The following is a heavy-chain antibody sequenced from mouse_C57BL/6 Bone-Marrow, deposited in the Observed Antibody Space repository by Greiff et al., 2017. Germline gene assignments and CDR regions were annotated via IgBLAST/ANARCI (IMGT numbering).Heavy chain of an antibody. CDR3: ALSGFDY. D-gene: IGHD3-1*01. J-gene: IGHJ2*01. Sequence: EVKLMESGGGLVKPGGSLKLSCAASGFTFSSYAMSWVRQTPEQRLEWVATISDGGSYTYYPDNVKGRFTISRDNAKNNLYLQMSHLKSEDTAMYYCALSGFDYWGQGTTLTVSS. CDR1: GFTFSSYA. CDR2: ISDGGSYT. V-gene: IGHV5-4*03.